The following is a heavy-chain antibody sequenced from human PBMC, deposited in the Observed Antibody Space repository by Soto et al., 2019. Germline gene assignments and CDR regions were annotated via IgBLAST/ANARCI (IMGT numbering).Heavy chain of an antibody. CDR2: IYWDDDK. V-gene: IGHV2-5*02. J-gene: IGHJ6*02. Sequence: QITLKESGPTLVKPTQTLTLTCTFSGFSLSTSGVGVGWIRQPPGKALEWLALIYWDDDKRYSPSLKSRLTIPKDTSKNQVVLTMTNMDPVDTATYYCAHSRTDYDFWSGYYGYYYGMDVWGQGTTVTVSS. CDR1: GFSLSTSGVG. CDR3: AHSRTDYDFWSGYYGYYYGMDV. D-gene: IGHD3-3*01.